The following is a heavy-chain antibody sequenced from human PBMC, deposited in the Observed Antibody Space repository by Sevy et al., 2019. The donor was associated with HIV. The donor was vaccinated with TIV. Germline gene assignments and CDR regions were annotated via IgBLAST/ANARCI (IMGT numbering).Heavy chain of an antibody. J-gene: IGHJ4*02. CDR3: VKEGRDDFNPYLDF. CDR2: VSRNGGTP. CDR1: GFTFGGYM. V-gene: IGHV3-23*01. Sequence: GGSLRLSCAGSGFTFGGYMMNWVRQAPGRGLEWVARVSRNGGTPEYGDSAKGRFTISRDNCKNTVYLQLKELRAEDTALYYCVKEGRDDFNPYLDFWGQGILVTVSS. D-gene: IGHD3-10*01.